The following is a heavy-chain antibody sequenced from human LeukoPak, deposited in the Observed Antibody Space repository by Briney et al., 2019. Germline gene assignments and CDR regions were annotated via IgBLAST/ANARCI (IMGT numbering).Heavy chain of an antibody. CDR1: GFTFSSYG. CDR3: ARDVWAGSLGASDI. J-gene: IGHJ3*02. Sequence: PGGSLRLSCAASGFTFSSYGMHWVRQAPGKGLEWVALISYDGSNKYYADSVKGRFTISGDNSKNTLYLQMNSLRPEDTAVYYCARDVWAGSLGASDIWGQGTMVTVSS. CDR2: ISYDGSNK. D-gene: IGHD3/OR15-3a*01. V-gene: IGHV3-30*03.